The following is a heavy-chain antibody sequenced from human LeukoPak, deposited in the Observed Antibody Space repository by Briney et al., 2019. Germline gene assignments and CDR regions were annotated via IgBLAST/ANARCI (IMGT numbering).Heavy chain of an antibody. CDR2: ISWDGGST. CDR1: GFTFDDYT. Sequence: GGSLRLSCAASGFTFDDYTMHWVRQAPGKGLEWVSLISWDGGSTYYADSVKGRFTISRDNAKNSLYLQMNSLRVEDTAFYYCAKDNRRHYTSGPNPDSLHWGQGALVTVSS. J-gene: IGHJ4*02. CDR3: AKDNRRHYTSGPNPDSLH. D-gene: IGHD6-19*01. V-gene: IGHV3-43*01.